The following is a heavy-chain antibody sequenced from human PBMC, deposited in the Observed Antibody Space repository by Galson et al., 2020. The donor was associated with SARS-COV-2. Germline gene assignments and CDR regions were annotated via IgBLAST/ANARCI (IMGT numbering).Heavy chain of an antibody. CDR1: GFTFSYHW. J-gene: IGHJ4*02. V-gene: IGHV3-74*03. Sequence: GGSLRLSCGASGFTFSYHWMHWARQAPGKGLVWVSRINSAGSITTYAESVTGRFTISRDNAKNTLYLQMNSLRADDTAVYYCSTGTGNTLSDWGQGTLVTVSS. CDR3: STGTGNTLSD. CDR2: INSAGSIT.